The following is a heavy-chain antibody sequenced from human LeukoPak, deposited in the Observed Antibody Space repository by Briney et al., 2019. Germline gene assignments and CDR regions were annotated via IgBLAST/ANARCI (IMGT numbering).Heavy chain of an antibody. CDR1: GFSFSSYT. Sequence: GGSLRLSCAASGFSFSSYTMNWVRQAPGKGLEWVSIISSSSSYIYYADSVKGRFSISRDNAKNALYLQMNSLRVEDTAVYYCARDGRCGGDCYASWGQGTLVTVSS. V-gene: IGHV3-21*01. D-gene: IGHD2-21*02. J-gene: IGHJ4*02. CDR2: ISSSSSYI. CDR3: ARDGRCGGDCYAS.